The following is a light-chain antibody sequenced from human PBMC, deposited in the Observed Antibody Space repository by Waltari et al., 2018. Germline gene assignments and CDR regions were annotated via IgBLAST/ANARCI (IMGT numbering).Light chain of an antibody. Sequence: VLTQSPATLSVSPGQRATLSCRASQRVGSNLAWYQHKPGQAPRLLIYGAYTRATGVPARFSGGGSWTDFTLTISDLQSEDLAVYYCHQYDDWPHTFGPGTKMDVK. CDR2: GAY. CDR1: QRVGSN. J-gene: IGKJ3*01. V-gene: IGKV3-15*01. CDR3: HQYDDWPHT.